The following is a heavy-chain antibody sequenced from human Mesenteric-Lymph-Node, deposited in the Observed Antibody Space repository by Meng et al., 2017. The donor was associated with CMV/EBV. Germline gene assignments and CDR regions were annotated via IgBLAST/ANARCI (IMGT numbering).Heavy chain of an antibody. V-gene: IGHV1-18*01. Sequence: TFTTYGISWVRQAPGQGLEWMGWISTYNGNTDYAQKVQGRVTLTRDTSTSTVYMELRSLTFDDTAVYYCARDGGRRSAYAPYNWFDPWGQGTLVTVSS. D-gene: IGHD3-16*01. J-gene: IGHJ5*02. CDR3: ARDGGRRSAYAPYNWFDP. CDR2: ISTYNGNT. CDR1: TFTTYG.